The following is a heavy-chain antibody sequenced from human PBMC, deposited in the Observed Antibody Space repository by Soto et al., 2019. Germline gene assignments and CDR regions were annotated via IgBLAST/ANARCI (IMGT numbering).Heavy chain of an antibody. CDR3: ARGAVAGIAYYLDY. V-gene: IGHV3-30*03. CDR1: GFRFSSTG. D-gene: IGHD2-15*01. J-gene: IGHJ4*02. CDR2: ISYDGSNN. Sequence: GGSLRLSCAASGFRFSSTGMHWVRQAPGKGLEWLAVISYDGSNNFHADSVKGRFTISRDNSKNTLYLQLNSLRAEDTAVYYCARGAVAGIAYYLDYWGQGTLVTVSS.